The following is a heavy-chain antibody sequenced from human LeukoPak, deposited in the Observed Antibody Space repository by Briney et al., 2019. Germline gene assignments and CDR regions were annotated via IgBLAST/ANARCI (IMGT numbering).Heavy chain of an antibody. Sequence: SETLSLTCSVSGYSISSGHYWGWIRQPPGKGLEWIGSIYYSGSAYYNPSLKSRVTISVDTSKNQFSLKLSSVTAADTAVYYCARGSGYYYVDFDYWGQGTLVTVSS. V-gene: IGHV4-38-2*02. J-gene: IGHJ4*02. CDR3: ARGSGYYYVDFDY. D-gene: IGHD3-22*01. CDR1: GYSISSGHY. CDR2: IYYSGSA.